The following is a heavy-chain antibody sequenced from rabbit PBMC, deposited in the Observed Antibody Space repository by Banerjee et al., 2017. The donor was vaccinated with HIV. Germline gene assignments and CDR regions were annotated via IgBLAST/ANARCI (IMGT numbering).Heavy chain of an antibody. CDR1: GFSFSSGYD. Sequence: QEQLEESGGDLAKPEGSLTLTCTASGFSFSSGYDLCWVRQAPGKGLEWIGCIWTGDGGPYYASWVDGRFTISSHNAQNTLYLQLNSLTAADTATYFCARGYDDYDARLDLWGPGTLVTVS. D-gene: IGHD2-1*01. V-gene: IGHV1S45*01. CDR2: IWTGDGGP. J-gene: IGHJ3*01. CDR3: ARGYDDYDARLDL.